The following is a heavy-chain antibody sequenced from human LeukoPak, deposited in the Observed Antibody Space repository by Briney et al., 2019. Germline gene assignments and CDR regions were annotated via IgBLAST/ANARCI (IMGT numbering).Heavy chain of an antibody. CDR3: AREKANTSCIRCYYYYMDV. CDR2: INPSGGST. V-gene: IGHV1-46*01. Sequence: ASVKVSCKVSGYTLTELSMHWVRQAPGQGLEWMGIINPSGGSTSYAQKFQGRVTMTRDTSTSTVYMELSSLRSEDTAVYYCAREKANTSCIRCYYYYMDVWGKGTTVTVSS. CDR1: GYTLTELS. J-gene: IGHJ6*03. D-gene: IGHD2-2*01.